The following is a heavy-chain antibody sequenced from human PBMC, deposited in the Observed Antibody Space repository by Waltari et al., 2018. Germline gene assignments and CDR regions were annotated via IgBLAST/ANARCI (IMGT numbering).Heavy chain of an antibody. D-gene: IGHD1-26*01. CDR3: ARGGGSDY. CDR2: IYYSGST. J-gene: IGHJ4*02. CDR1: GGSISSHY. V-gene: IGHV4-59*11. Sequence: QVQLQESGPGLVKPSETLSLTCTVSGGSISSHYWSWIRQPPGKGLEWIGYIYYSGSTNYTPSLKGRFTISVDTSKNQFSLKLGSVTAADTAVYYWARGGGSDYWGQGTLVTVSS.